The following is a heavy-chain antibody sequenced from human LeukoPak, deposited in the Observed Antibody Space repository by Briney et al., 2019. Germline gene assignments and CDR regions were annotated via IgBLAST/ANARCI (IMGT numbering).Heavy chain of an antibody. V-gene: IGHV3-21*01. CDR3: ARDHSSGRYFDF. J-gene: IGHJ4*02. CDR2: ISGSSTYI. CDR1: GFTFSSYS. D-gene: IGHD3-22*01. Sequence: GGSLRLSCAASGFTFSSYSMNWVRQAPGKGLEWVSSISGSSTYIDYADSVKGRFTISRDNAKNALYLQMDSPRAEDTAVYYCARDHSSGRYFDFWGQGTLVTVSS.